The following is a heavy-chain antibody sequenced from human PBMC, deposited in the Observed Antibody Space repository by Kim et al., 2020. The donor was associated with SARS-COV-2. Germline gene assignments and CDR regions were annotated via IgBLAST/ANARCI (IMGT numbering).Heavy chain of an antibody. CDR3: ARSPGVVVPAAMSDYYFDY. Sequence: GGSLRLSCAASGFTFSSYGMHWVRQAPGKGLEWVAVIWYDGSNKYYADSVKGRFTISRDNSKNTLYLQMNSLRAEDTAVYYCARSPGVVVPAAMSDYYFDYWGQGTLVTVSS. J-gene: IGHJ4*02. D-gene: IGHD2-2*01. CDR2: IWYDGSNK. CDR1: GFTFSSYG. V-gene: IGHV3-33*01.